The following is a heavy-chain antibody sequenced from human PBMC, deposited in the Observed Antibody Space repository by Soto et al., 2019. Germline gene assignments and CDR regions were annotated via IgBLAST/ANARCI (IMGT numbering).Heavy chain of an antibody. CDR2: INPSGGST. J-gene: IGHJ4*02. V-gene: IGHV1-46*01. Sequence: ASVKVSCKASGYTFTSYYMHWVRQAPGQGLEWMGIINPSGGSTSYAQKFQGRFTISRDSSKNTLYLQMNSLRAEDTAVYYCGKLYFSYDSSGFSVDYWGQGTPVTVSS. D-gene: IGHD3-22*01. CDR3: GKLYFSYDSSGFSVDY. CDR1: GYTFTSYY.